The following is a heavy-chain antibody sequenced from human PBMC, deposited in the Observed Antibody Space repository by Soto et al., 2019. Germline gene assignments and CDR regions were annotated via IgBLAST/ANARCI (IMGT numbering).Heavy chain of an antibody. CDR1: GFTFDDYT. CDR3: AKDIYEFVCMDV. V-gene: IGHV3-43*01. Sequence: EVQLVESGGVVVQPGGSLRLSCAASGFTFDDYTMHWVRQAPGKGLEWVSLISWDGGSTYYADSVKGRFTISRDNSKNSLYLIMKSLRTEDTGLYYCAKDIYEFVCMDVWGPGTTVTVSS. CDR2: ISWDGGST. J-gene: IGHJ6*02. D-gene: IGHD3-3*01.